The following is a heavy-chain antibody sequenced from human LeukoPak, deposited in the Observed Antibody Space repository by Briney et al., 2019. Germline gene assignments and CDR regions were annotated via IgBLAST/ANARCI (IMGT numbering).Heavy chain of an antibody. Sequence: PSETLSLTCTVSGGSLSSGDYYWSWIRQPPGKGLEWIGYIYYSGSTYYNPSLKSRVTISVDTSKNQFSLKLSSVTAADTAVYYCARAKGMKYYFDYWGQGTLVTVSS. J-gene: IGHJ4*02. CDR3: ARAKGMKYYFDY. CDR2: IYYSGST. V-gene: IGHV4-30-4*08. CDR1: GGSLSSGDYY. D-gene: IGHD3-10*01.